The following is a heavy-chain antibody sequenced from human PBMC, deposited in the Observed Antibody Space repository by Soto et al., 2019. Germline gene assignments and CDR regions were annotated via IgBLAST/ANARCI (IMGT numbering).Heavy chain of an antibody. CDR3: ARTTAFVSGTYPPAHFDY. Sequence: SETLSLTCAVYGESFSGYYWSCIRQTPGKGLEWIGEINHSGSTNYTPSLKSRVTISVDTSKNQVSLKLSSVTAADTAVYYCARTTAFVSGTYPPAHFDYWGQGTRVTVSS. D-gene: IGHD3-16*01. J-gene: IGHJ4*02. CDR1: GESFSGYY. V-gene: IGHV4-34*01. CDR2: INHSGST.